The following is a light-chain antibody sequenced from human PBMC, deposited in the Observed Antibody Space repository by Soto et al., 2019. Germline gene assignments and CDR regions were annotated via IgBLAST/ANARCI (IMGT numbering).Light chain of an antibody. CDR1: QSLXXXXXXXX. CDR2: FVS. CDR3: MQALQTRT. J-gene: IGKJ1*01. Sequence: DIVMTQSPLSLSVTPGEPASISXXXXQSLXXXXXXXXYDWYLQKPGQSPQLLIYFVSNRASGVPDRFSGSGSGTDFTLKISRVEPEDVGVYYCMQALQTRTFGQGTKVEIK. V-gene: IGKV2-28*01.